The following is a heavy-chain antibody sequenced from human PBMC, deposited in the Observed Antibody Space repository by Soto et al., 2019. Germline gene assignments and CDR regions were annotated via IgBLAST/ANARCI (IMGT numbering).Heavy chain of an antibody. V-gene: IGHV1-69*01. J-gene: IGHJ6*02. Sequence: QVQLVQSGAEVKKPGSSVKVSCKASGGTFSSYAISWVRQAPGQGLEWMGGIIPIFGTANYAQKFQGRVTITADESRSTAYMELSSLRSEDTAVYYCARGDPYYDFWSGLIYYYYGMDVWGQGTTVTVSS. CDR1: GGTFSSYA. CDR3: ARGDPYYDFWSGLIYYYYGMDV. CDR2: IIPIFGTA. D-gene: IGHD3-3*01.